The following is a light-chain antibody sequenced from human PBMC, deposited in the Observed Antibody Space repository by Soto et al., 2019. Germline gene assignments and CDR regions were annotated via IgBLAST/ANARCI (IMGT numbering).Light chain of an antibody. Sequence: EVVLTQSPATLSVSPGDRATLSCRASQDIGSAVAWYHQRSGQAPRLLIFDASIRVPTTPARFSGSVSGTEFTLTISSLESEDFAVYFCQQYGDRPRTFGQGTEVEIK. J-gene: IGKJ1*01. CDR1: QDIGSA. CDR3: QQYGDRPRT. CDR2: DAS. V-gene: IGKV3-15*01.